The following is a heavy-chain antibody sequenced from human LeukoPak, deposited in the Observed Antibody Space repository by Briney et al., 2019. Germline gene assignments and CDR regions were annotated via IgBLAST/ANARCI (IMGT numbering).Heavy chain of an antibody. CDR3: ARSYYSGSYNY. Sequence: PSETLSLTCTVSRGSISSSSYYWGWVRQPPGKGLEWIGSIYYSGSTYYNPSLKSRVTISVDTSKNQFSLKLSSVTAADTAVYYCARSYYSGSYNYWGQGTLVTVSS. D-gene: IGHD1-26*01. CDR2: IYYSGST. J-gene: IGHJ4*02. V-gene: IGHV4-39*01. CDR1: RGSISSSSYY.